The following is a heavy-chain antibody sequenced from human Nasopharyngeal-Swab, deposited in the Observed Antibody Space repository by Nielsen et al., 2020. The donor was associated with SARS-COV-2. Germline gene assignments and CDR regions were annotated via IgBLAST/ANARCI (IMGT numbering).Heavy chain of an antibody. CDR2: IIPIFGTA. Sequence: SVKVSCKASGGTFSSYAISWVRQAPGQELEWMGGIIPIFGTANYAQKFQGRVTITADESTSTAYMELSSLRSEDTAVYYCASNARGYQLLREAGPYYYYYYMDVWGKGTTVTVSS. CDR3: ASNARGYQLLREAGPYYYYYYMDV. CDR1: GGTFSSYA. D-gene: IGHD2-2*01. V-gene: IGHV1-69*13. J-gene: IGHJ6*03.